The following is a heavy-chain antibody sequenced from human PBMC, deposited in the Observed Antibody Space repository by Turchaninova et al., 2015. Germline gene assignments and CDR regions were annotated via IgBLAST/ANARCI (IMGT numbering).Heavy chain of an antibody. CDR1: GFTFSSYP. Sequence: EVELLESGGGLVQPGGSLSLSCVASGFTFSSYPKNRVRQAPGKWLECVSYITGSSSTIDYADSVKGRFTISRDNAKNSLYLQMNSLRAEDTAVYYCARCDSSGYYQFDYWGQGTLVTVSS. CDR3: ARCDSSGYYQFDY. V-gene: IGHV3-48*04. J-gene: IGHJ4*02. D-gene: IGHD3-22*01. CDR2: ITGSSSTI.